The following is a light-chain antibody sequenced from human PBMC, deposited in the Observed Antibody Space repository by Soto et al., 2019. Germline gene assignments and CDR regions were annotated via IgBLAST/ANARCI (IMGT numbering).Light chain of an antibody. J-gene: IGKJ2*01. V-gene: IGKV1-39*01. CDR2: AAS. Sequence: IPMTQSPSSLPASVGDRVTITCRASQSIGNFLNWYQQRPGKAPKLLIYAASSLESGVPSRFTARASGTEFTLTISSLQPEDSATYYCQQSYTTPPYSFGQGTKLEIK. CDR3: QQSYTTPPYS. CDR1: QSIGNF.